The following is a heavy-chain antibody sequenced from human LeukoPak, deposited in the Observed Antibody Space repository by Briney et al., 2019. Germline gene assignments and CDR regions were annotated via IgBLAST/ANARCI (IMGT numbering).Heavy chain of an antibody. J-gene: IGHJ6*02. CDR1: GFTVSSNY. CDR2: IYSGGST. D-gene: IGHD2-15*01. V-gene: IGHV3-53*01. CDR3: ARDPLYCSGGSCYFWGMDV. Sequence: GGSLRLSCAASGFTVSSNYMSWVRQAPGKGLEWVSVIYSGGSTYYADSVKGRFTISRDNSKNTLYLQMNSLRAEDTAVYYCARDPLYCSGGSCYFWGMDVWGQGTTVTVSS.